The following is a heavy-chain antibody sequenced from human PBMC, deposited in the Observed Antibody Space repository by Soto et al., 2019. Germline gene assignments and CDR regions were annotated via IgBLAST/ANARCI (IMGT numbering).Heavy chain of an antibody. CDR1: GFTFSSYW. J-gene: IGHJ6*02. Sequence: GGSLRLSCAASGFTFSSYWMNWVRQAPGKGLVWVSRINSDGSSTSYADSVEGRFTIPRDNAKNTLYLQMNSMRSEDTAVYYCARYYYGMDVWGQGTTVTVSS. CDR2: INSDGSST. V-gene: IGHV3-74*01. CDR3: ARYYYGMDV.